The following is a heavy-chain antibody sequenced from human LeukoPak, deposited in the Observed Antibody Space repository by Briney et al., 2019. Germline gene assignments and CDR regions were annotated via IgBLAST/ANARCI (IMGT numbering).Heavy chain of an antibody. CDR2: ISGSGGST. D-gene: IGHD3-22*01. CDR1: GFTFSSYA. V-gene: IGHV3-23*01. J-gene: IGHJ4*02. CDR3: AKDGYVAITRFDY. Sequence: GGSLRLSCAASGFTFSSYAMSWVRQAPGKGLEWVSAISGSGGSTYYADSVKGRFTVSRDNSKNTLYLQMNSLRAEDTAVYYCAKDGYVAITRFDYWGQGTLVTVSS.